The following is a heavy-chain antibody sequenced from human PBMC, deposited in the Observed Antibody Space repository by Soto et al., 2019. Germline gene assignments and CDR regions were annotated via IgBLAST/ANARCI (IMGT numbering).Heavy chain of an antibody. CDR3: ARVNRVATIYYYYYGMDV. V-gene: IGHV1-69*13. J-gene: IGHJ6*01. CDR1: GGTFSSYA. D-gene: IGHD5-12*01. CDR2: IIPIFGTA. Sequence: SVKVSCKASGGTFSSYAISWVRQAPGQGLEWMGGIIPIFGTANYAQKFQGRVTITADESTSTAYMELSSLRSEDTAVYYCARVNRVATIYYYYYGMDVWGQGTTVTVSS.